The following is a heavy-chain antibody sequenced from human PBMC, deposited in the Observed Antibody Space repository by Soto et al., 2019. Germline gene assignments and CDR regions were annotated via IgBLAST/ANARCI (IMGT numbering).Heavy chain of an antibody. J-gene: IGHJ6*03. V-gene: IGHV1-2*02. CDR1: GDSFNDYY. Sequence: VQLAQSGAEVKKPGASVKVSCKTSGDSFNDYYIHWVRQAPGQGLEWMGWINPNGGATKYAQKFQGRATVTRDTSIRTVYMELSSLRSDDTAVYYCARESGGATATLDYYYFYMAVWGKGTTVTVSS. D-gene: IGHD5-12*01. CDR3: ARESGGATATLDYYYFYMAV. CDR2: INPNGGAT.